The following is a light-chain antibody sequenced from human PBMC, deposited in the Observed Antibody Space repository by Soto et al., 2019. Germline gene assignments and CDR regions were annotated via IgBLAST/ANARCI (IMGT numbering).Light chain of an antibody. CDR2: YDS. J-gene: IGLJ2*01. CDR3: QVWDSSSDHPVV. V-gene: IGLV3-21*04. CDR1: NIGSKS. Sequence: SYELTQPPSVSVAPGKTARITCGGNNIGSKSVHWYQQKPGQAPGLVIYYDSHRPSGIPERFSGSNSGNTATLTISMVEAGDEADYYCQVWDSSSDHPVVFGGGTKLPVL.